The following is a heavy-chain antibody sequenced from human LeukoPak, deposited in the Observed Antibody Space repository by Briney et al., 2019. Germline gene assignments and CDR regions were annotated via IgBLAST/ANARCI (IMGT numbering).Heavy chain of an antibody. CDR1: GGSISSRTYY. CDR3: ARANTAMVLYFDY. V-gene: IGHV4-39*07. J-gene: IGHJ4*02. Sequence: SETLSLTCTVSGGSISSRTYYWGWIRQPPGKGLEWIGTIYYSGSTYYNPSLKSRVTISLDTSKNQFSLKLSSVTAADTAVYYCARANTAMVLYFDYWGQGTLVTVSS. D-gene: IGHD5-18*01. CDR2: IYYSGST.